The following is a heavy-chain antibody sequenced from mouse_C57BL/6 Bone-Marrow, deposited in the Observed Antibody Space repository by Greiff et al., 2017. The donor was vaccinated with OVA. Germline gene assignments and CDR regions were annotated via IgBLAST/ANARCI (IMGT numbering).Heavy chain of an antibody. Sequence: QVQLQQPGAELVRPGTSVKLSCKASGYTFTSYWMHWVKQRPGQGLEWIGVIDPSDSYTNYTQKFKGKATLTVDTSSSTAYMQLSSLTSEDSAVYYCARPSYYGSSYNYGGQGTTLTVSS. CDR2: IDPSDSYT. J-gene: IGHJ2*01. CDR3: ARPSYYGSSYNY. D-gene: IGHD1-1*01. CDR1: GYTFTSYW. V-gene: IGHV1-59*01.